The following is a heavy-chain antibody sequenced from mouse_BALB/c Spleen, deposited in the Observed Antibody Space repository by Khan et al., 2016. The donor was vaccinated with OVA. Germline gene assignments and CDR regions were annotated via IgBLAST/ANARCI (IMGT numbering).Heavy chain of an antibody. D-gene: IGHD2-4*01. V-gene: IGHV3-2*02. Sequence: EVQLVESGPGLVKPSQSLSLTCTVTGYSITSEYTWNWIRQFPGNKLEWMGFISYSGTTRYNPSLNSLISTTRDTSKKQFVLKLKSVTSEDTATYYCARKDYYDYDPFPYWGQGTLVTVSA. CDR2: ISYSGTT. CDR1: GYSITSEYT. J-gene: IGHJ3*01. CDR3: ARKDYYDYDPFPY.